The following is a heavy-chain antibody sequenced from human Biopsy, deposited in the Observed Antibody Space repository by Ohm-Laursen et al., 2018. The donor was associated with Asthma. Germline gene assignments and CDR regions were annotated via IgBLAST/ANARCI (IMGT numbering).Heavy chain of an antibody. D-gene: IGHD2-15*01. CDR1: GYTFTDYS. CDR2: INPNSGDT. Sequence: ASVKVSCKASGYTFTDYSIHWVRLAPGQGLEWMGRINPNSGDTKYAQRFQGRVTVTRDRSISTAYMELSRLRSDDTAVYYCARDRGYCSGGTCPSWFDPWGQGTLVTVSS. V-gene: IGHV1-2*06. J-gene: IGHJ5*02. CDR3: ARDRGYCSGGTCPSWFDP.